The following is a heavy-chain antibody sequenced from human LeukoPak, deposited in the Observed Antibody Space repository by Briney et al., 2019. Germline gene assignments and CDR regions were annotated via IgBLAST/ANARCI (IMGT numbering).Heavy chain of an antibody. CDR2: IWFGEDNK. CDR1: GFTFSSYG. D-gene: IGHD3-10*01. CDR3: AKGGRDTSKYYFDY. Sequence: GGSLRLSCAASGFTFSSYGMHWVRQAPGKGLEWVAVIWFGEDNKYYADSVKGRFTISRDNSNSTLCLEMNSLRAEDTAVYYCAKGGRDTSKYYFDYWGQGTLVTVSS. V-gene: IGHV3-30*02. J-gene: IGHJ4*02.